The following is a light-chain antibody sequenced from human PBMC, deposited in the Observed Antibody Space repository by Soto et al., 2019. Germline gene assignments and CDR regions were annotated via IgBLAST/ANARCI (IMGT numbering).Light chain of an antibody. Sequence: DIPMTQSPSTLSASVGDRVTITCRASQPIDTRLAWYQHKPGKAPKLLIHTASSLEGGVPSRFSGSGSGTEFTLTISSLQPDDFATYYCQQYVSFRAFGPGTKVEI. V-gene: IGKV1-5*03. CDR1: QPIDTR. CDR2: TAS. CDR3: QQYVSFRA. J-gene: IGKJ1*01.